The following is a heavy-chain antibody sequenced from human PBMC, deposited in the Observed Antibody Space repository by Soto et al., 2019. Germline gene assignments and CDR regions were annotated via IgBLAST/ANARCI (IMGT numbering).Heavy chain of an antibody. J-gene: IGHJ6*02. Sequence: QVQLVQSGAEVKKPGASVKVSCKASGYTFTSYGISWVRQAPGQGLEWMGWISAYNGNTNYAQKLQGRVTMTTDTSTSTAYMELRSLRSDDTAVYYCATKRIIAAAGGYYYYGMDVWGQGTTVTVSS. CDR1: GYTFTSYG. V-gene: IGHV1-18*01. D-gene: IGHD6-13*01. CDR2: ISAYNGNT. CDR3: ATKRIIAAAGGYYYYGMDV.